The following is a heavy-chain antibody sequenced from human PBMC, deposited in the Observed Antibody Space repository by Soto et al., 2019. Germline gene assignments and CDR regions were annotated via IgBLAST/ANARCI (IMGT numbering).Heavy chain of an antibody. Sequence: EVQLLESGGDLVRPGVSRRLSGAASGFTFNNYAMSWVRQAPGKGLEWVSAISSSGYSTYYTDSVKGRFTISRDNSRNTVYLQMNNLRAEDTAVYYCAKGSVVVAAKFDSWGQGTLVTVSS. CDR3: AKGSVVVAAKFDS. J-gene: IGHJ4*02. V-gene: IGHV3-23*01. CDR1: GFTFNNYA. D-gene: IGHD2-21*02. CDR2: ISSSGYST.